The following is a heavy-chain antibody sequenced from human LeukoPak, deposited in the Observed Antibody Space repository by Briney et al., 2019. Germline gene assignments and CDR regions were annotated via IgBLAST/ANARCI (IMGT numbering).Heavy chain of an antibody. CDR2: VYSGGNT. CDR1: GFTVSTSF. V-gene: IGHV3-53*01. CDR3: ARTMATVFPYFDY. D-gene: IGHD5-24*01. J-gene: IGHJ4*02. Sequence: PGGFLRLSCEVSGFTVSTSFMTWVRQAPGKGLEWVSVVYSGGNTYVADSVKGRFTMSRDNSRNTIYLQMNSLRVEDTAVYYCARTMATVFPYFDYWGQGTLVTVSS.